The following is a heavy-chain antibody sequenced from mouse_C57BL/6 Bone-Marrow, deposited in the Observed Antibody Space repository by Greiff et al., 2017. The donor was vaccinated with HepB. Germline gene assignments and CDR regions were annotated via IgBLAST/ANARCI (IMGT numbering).Heavy chain of an antibody. D-gene: IGHD1-1*01. J-gene: IGHJ2*01. CDR2: IYPRSGNT. CDR3: ALYGSSYGY. CDR1: GYTFTSYG. Sequence: QVQLKQSGAELARPGASVKLSCKASGYTFTSYGISWVKQRTGQGLEWIGEIYPRSGNTYYNEKFKGKATLTADKSSSTAYMELRSLTSEDSAVYFCALYGSSYGYWGQGTTLTVSS. V-gene: IGHV1-81*01.